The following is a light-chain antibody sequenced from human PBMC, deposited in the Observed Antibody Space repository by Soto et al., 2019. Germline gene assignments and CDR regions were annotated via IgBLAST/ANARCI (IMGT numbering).Light chain of an antibody. CDR2: DAS. CDR3: HQFNSYARGLT. Sequence: AIQLTQSPSSLSASVGDRVTITCRASQGISSALAWYQQKPGKAPKLLIYDASSLESGVPSRFSGSGSRTDFTLAISSLQPEDFATYYCHQFNSYARGLTFGGGTQVEIK. CDR1: QGISSA. V-gene: IGKV1-13*02. J-gene: IGKJ4*01.